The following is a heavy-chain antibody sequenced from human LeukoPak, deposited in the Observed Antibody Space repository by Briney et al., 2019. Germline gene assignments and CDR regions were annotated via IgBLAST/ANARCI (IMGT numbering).Heavy chain of an antibody. J-gene: IGHJ4*02. V-gene: IGHV1-3*01. CDR3: ARDRVPIAVTGTGDYFDY. D-gene: IGHD6-19*01. CDR1: GYTFTSYA. Sequence: ASVKVSCTASGYTFTSYAMHWVRQAPGQRLEWMGWINAGNGNTKYSQKFQGRVTITRDTSASTAYMELSSLRSEDTAVYYCARDRVPIAVTGTGDYFDYWGQGTLVTVSS. CDR2: INAGNGNT.